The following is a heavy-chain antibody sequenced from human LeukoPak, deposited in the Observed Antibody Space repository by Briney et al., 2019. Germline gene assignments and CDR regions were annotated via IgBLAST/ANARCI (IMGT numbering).Heavy chain of an antibody. Sequence: PGGSLRLSCAASGFSFTNGWMSWVRQAPGKGREWVARIRSKTVGGTTDYAAPVKGRFTISRDDSKNKVYLQMNSLKTEDTAVYYCTTDRGTTGTTDLDYWGQGTLVTVSS. V-gene: IGHV3-15*01. CDR1: GFSFTNGW. CDR2: IRSKTVGGTT. J-gene: IGHJ4*02. CDR3: TTDRGTTGTTDLDY. D-gene: IGHD1-1*01.